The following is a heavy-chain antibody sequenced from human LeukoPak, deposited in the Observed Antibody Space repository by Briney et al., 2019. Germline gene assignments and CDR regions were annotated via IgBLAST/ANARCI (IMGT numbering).Heavy chain of an antibody. CDR3: ARTIYYYESTSYFSDAFDI. CDR2: IRYDGSNK. Sequence: GGSLRLSCAASGFTFSSYGMHWVRQAPGKGLEWVAFIRYDGSNKYYADSVKGRFTISRDDAKNSLYLEMDSLRAEDTALYYCARTIYYYESTSYFSDAFDIWGQGTMVTVSS. V-gene: IGHV3-30*02. J-gene: IGHJ3*02. D-gene: IGHD3-22*01. CDR1: GFTFSSYG.